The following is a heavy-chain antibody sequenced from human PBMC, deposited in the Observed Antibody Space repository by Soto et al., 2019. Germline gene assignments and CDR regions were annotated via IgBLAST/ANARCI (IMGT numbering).Heavy chain of an antibody. D-gene: IGHD3-22*01. CDR2: ISAYNGNT. CDR1: GYTFTSYG. CDR3: ARFLLPEDYYDTPTFDY. V-gene: IGHV1-18*01. J-gene: IGHJ4*02. Sequence: GASVKVSCKASGYTFTSYGISCVRQAPGQGLEWMGRISAYNGNTNYAQKLQGRVTMTTDTSTSTAYMELRSLRSDDTAVYYCARFLLPEDYYDTPTFDYWGQGTLVTVSS.